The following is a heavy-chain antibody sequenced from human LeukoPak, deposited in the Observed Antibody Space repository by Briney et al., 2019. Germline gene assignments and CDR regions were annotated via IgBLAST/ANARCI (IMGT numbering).Heavy chain of an antibody. Sequence: SETLSLTCTVSGGSISSSSYFWGWIRQPPGKGLEWVGSIFYSGSTYYNPSLNSRVTISIDTSKNQFSLRLSSVTAADTAVYYCARQMNTVTADYWGQGTLVTVSS. V-gene: IGHV4-39*01. CDR3: ARQMNTVTADY. D-gene: IGHD4-17*01. J-gene: IGHJ4*02. CDR2: IFYSGST. CDR1: GGSISSSSYF.